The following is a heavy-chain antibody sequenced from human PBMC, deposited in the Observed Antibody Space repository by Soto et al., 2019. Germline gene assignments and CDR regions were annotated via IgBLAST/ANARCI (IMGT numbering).Heavy chain of an antibody. CDR3: ARVVEGHTATYYFDY. Sequence: ASVKVSCKASGYTFTGYYMHWVRQAPGQGLEWMGWINPNSGGTNYAQKFQGWVTMTRDTSISTAYMELSRLRSDDTAVYYCARVVEGHTATYYFDYWCQGTLVTVSS. D-gene: IGHD2-2*02. CDR1: GYTFTGYY. CDR2: INPNSGGT. J-gene: IGHJ4*02. V-gene: IGHV1-2*04.